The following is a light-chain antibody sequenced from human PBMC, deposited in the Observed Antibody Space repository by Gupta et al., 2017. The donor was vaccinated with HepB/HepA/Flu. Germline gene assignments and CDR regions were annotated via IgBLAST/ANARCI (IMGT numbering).Light chain of an antibody. J-gene: IGLJ1*01. CDR2: DVN. CDR3: SSYIYSNTIAYI. V-gene: IGLV2-14*03. CDR1: NRDVGGHNY. Sequence: QSALTQPASVSGSLGQSITISCTGTNRDVGGHNYVSCYQHHPGQVPKLIIYDVNDRPSGSANRFSGSKSGNTASLTISGLQAEDEADYYCSSYIYSNTIAYIFGTGTKVSVL.